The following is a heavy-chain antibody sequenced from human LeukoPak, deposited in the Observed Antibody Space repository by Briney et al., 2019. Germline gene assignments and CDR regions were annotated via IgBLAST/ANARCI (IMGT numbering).Heavy chain of an antibody. D-gene: IGHD5-12*01. CDR2: ISGSGVST. V-gene: IGHV3-23*01. CDR1: GFTFSTYA. Sequence: GGSLRLSCAASGFTFSTYAMTWVRQAPGKGLEWVSGISGSGVSTYYADSVKGRFTISRDNSKNTLYLQMNSLRAGDTAVYYCAEEKYNGYDYIFDYWGQGTLVTVSS. CDR3: AEEKYNGYDYIFDY. J-gene: IGHJ4*02.